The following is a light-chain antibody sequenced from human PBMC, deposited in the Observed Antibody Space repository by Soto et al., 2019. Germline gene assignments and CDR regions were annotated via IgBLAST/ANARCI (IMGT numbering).Light chain of an antibody. CDR2: GAS. CDR1: QTIAKS. V-gene: IGKV1-39*01. J-gene: IGKJ5*01. Sequence: IQMTQSPSSLSSSLGDTISITCRSFQTIAKSLNWYQQRPGKAPKLLVLGASNLQSGVPYRFSGSGSGTDFTLTISSLQTEDVATYYGQHSHSIPRITFGQGTRLEIK. CDR3: QHSHSIPRIT.